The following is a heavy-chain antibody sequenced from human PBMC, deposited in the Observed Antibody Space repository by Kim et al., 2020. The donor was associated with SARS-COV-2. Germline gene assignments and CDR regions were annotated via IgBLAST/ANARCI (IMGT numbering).Heavy chain of an antibody. CDR3: AIDPYSSGWGGGMDV. CDR1: GFTFSSYA. D-gene: IGHD6-19*01. V-gene: IGHV3-23*01. J-gene: IGHJ6*02. Sequence: GGSLRLSCAASGFTFSSYAMSWVRQAPGKGLEWVSAISGSGGSTYYADSVKGRFTNSRDNSKNTLHLQMNSLRAEDTAVYYCAIDPYSSGWGGGMDVWGQGTTVTVSS. CDR2: ISGSGGST.